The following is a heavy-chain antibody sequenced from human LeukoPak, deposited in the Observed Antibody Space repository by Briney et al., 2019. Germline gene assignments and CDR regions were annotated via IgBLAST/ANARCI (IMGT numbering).Heavy chain of an antibody. CDR2: ISGSGGST. CDR1: GFTFSSYA. Sequence: GGSLRLSCAASGFTFSSYAMSWVRQAPGKGLEWVSAISGSGGSTYYADSVKGRFTISRDNSKNTLYLQMNSLRAEDTAVYYCAKVSTLQSLRSGGSCYGLDPWGPGTLVTVSS. V-gene: IGHV3-23*01. CDR3: AKVSTLQSLRSGGSCYGLDP. J-gene: IGHJ5*02. D-gene: IGHD2-15*01.